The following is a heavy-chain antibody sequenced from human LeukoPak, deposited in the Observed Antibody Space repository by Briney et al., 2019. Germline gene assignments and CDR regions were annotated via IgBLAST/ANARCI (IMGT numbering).Heavy chain of an antibody. J-gene: IGHJ5*02. CDR3: ARVFNSAGWFDP. Sequence: PGGSLRLSCAASGFTVSSNYMSWVRQAPGKGLEWVSVIYSGGSTYYAASVKGRFTISRDNSKNTLYLQMNSLRAEDTAVYYCARVFNSAGWFDPWGQGTLVTVSS. D-gene: IGHD5-18*01. V-gene: IGHV3-53*01. CDR2: IYSGGST. CDR1: GFTVSSNY.